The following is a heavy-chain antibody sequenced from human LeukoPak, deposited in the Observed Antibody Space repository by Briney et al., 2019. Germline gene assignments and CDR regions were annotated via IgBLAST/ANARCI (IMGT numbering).Heavy chain of an antibody. Sequence: GGSLRLSCAASGFTFSSYEMNWVRQAPGKGLEWVSYISSSGSTIYYADSVKGRFTISKDNAKNSLYLQMNSLRAEGTAVYYCARDLDSSGWWDYWGQGTLVTVSS. CDR3: ARDLDSSGWWDY. CDR2: ISSSGSTI. J-gene: IGHJ4*02. D-gene: IGHD6-19*01. V-gene: IGHV3-48*03. CDR1: GFTFSSYE.